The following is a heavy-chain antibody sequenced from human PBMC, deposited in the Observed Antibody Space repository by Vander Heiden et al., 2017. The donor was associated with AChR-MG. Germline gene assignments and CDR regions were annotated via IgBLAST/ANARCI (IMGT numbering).Heavy chain of an antibody. V-gene: IGHV4-39*01. D-gene: IGHD2-2*02. CDR1: GGSISSSSYY. Sequence: QLQLQESGPGLVKPSETLSLTCTVSGGSISSSSYYWGWIRQPPGKGLEWIGSIYYSGSTYYNPSLKSRVTISVDTSKNQFSLKLSSVTAADTAVYYCARQGTVVVPAAIVGGDDAFDIWGQGTMVTVSS. J-gene: IGHJ3*02. CDR2: IYYSGST. CDR3: ARQGTVVVPAAIVGGDDAFDI.